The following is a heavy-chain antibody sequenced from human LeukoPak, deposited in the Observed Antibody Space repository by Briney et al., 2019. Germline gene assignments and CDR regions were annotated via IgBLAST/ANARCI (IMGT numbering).Heavy chain of an antibody. J-gene: IGHJ4*02. V-gene: IGHV3-53*01. CDR1: GFTVSSNY. CDR2: IYGGGTT. Sequence: GGSLRLSCAASGFTVSSNYMSWVRQAPGKGLEWVSVIYGGGTTYYADSVKGRFTISRDNSKNTLYLQMNSLRAEDTAVYYCATLGATVGDYFDYWGQGTLVTVSS. CDR3: ATLGATVGDYFDY. D-gene: IGHD1-26*01.